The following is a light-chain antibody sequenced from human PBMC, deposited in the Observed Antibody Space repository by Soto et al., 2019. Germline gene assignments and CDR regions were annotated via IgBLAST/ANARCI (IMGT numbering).Light chain of an antibody. J-gene: IGKJ1*01. CDR2: LGS. V-gene: IGKV2-28*01. CDR3: MQALQTPT. Sequence: DIVMTQSPLSLPVTPGEPASISCRSSQSLMQSNGYNYLDWYVQKPGQSPQLLIYLGSNRASGVPDRFSGSESGRDFTLKISRVEAEDVGVYYCMQALQTPTFGQGTKVEIK. CDR1: QSLMQSNGYNY.